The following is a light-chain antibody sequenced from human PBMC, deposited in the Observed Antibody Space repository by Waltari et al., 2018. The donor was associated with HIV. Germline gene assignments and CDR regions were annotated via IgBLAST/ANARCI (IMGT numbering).Light chain of an antibody. Sequence: DIQMTQSPSLVSASVGDRVTITCRASQDISSGLDWYQQKPGKAPKLLIYAASTLLSGVPSRFSGSGSGTDFTLTISSLQPEDSATYFCQQADTFPWTFGQETKVEIK. CDR2: AAS. CDR1: QDISSG. V-gene: IGKV1-12*01. J-gene: IGKJ1*01. CDR3: QQADTFPWT.